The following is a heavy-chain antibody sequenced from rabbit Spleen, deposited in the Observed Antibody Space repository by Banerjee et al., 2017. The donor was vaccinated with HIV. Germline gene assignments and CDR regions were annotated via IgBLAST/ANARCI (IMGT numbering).Heavy chain of an antibody. J-gene: IGHJ4*01. Sequence: QLKESGGGLVQPGGSLKLSCKASGFDFSSYYMSWVRQAPGKGLEWIGYIDPVFGITYYASWVNGRFTISSHNAQNTLYLQLNSLTVADTATYFCAREGSGQVLFNLWGQGTLVTVS. CDR1: GFDFSSYY. CDR2: IDPVFGIT. D-gene: IGHD4-1*01. V-gene: IGHV1S7*01. CDR3: AREGSGQVLFNL.